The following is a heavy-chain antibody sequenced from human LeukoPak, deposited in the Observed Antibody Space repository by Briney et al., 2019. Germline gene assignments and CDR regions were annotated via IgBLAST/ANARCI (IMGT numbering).Heavy chain of an antibody. CDR3: ARDRIVVVIAPPYYYYGMDV. J-gene: IGHJ6*02. V-gene: IGHV4-34*01. D-gene: IGHD2-21*01. CDR1: GGSFSGYY. CDR2: INHSGST. Sequence: SETLSLTCAVYGGSFSGYYWSWIRQPPGKGLEWIGEINHSGSTNYNPSLKSRVTISVDTSKNQFSLKLSSVTAADTAVYYCARDRIVVVIAPPYYYYGMDVWGQGTTVTVSS.